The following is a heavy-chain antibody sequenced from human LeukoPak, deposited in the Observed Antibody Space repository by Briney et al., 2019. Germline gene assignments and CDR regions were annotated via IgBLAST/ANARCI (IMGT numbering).Heavy chain of an antibody. CDR3: AKAGLRSSGWYDFDY. D-gene: IGHD6-19*01. J-gene: IGHJ4*02. V-gene: IGHV3-74*01. CDR2: INSDGSST. CDR1: GFSFSNYW. Sequence: PGGSLRLSCAASGFSFSNYWMHWVRQAPGKGLVWVSRINSDGSSTRYADSVKGRFTISRDNSKNTLYLQMNSLRAEDTAVYYCAKAGLRSSGWYDFDYWGQGTLVTVSS.